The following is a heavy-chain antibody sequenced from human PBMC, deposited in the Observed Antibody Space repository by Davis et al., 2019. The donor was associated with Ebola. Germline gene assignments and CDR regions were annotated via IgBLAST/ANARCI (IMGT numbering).Heavy chain of an antibody. CDR1: GGSVSGYY. V-gene: IGHV4-59*02. CDR2: IYYSWST. Sequence: SETLSLTCTVPGGSVSGYYWRWIRQPPGKGLEWIGHIYYSWSTNYNPSLKSRVTISVDTSKNQFFLKLSSVTAADTAVYYCARGVNYDSSTFFWGQGTLVTVSS. D-gene: IGHD3-3*01. CDR3: ARGVNYDSSTFF. J-gene: IGHJ4*02.